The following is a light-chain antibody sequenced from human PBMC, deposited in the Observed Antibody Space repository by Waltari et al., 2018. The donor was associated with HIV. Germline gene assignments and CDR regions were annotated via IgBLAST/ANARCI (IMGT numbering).Light chain of an antibody. Sequence: SYELTQPPSVSVSPGQTARITCSGDALPTKYAYWYKQKSGQAPMLVIYEDSKRPSEIPERFSGSSSGTMATLTISGAQVEDEADYYCYSTDSSGNPLFGGGTKLTVL. CDR3: YSTDSSGNPL. CDR1: ALPTKY. J-gene: IGLJ2*01. V-gene: IGLV3-10*01. CDR2: EDS.